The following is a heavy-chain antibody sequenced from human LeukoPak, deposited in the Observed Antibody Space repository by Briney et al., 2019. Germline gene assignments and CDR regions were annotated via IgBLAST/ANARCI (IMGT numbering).Heavy chain of an antibody. Sequence: GGSLRLSCAASGFTFSSYAMHWVRQAPGKGLEWVAVISYDGSNKYYADSVKGRFTISRDNSKNTLYLQMNSLRAEDTAVYYCARKAGTMVRGVIIRYYYYYMDVWGKGTTVTVSS. CDR1: GFTFSSYA. CDR2: ISYDGSNK. D-gene: IGHD3-10*01. CDR3: ARKAGTMVRGVIIRYYYYYMDV. J-gene: IGHJ6*03. V-gene: IGHV3-30*04.